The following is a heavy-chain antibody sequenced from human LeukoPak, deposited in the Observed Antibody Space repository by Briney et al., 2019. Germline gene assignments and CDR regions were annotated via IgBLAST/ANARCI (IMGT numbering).Heavy chain of an antibody. V-gene: IGHV4-59*08. D-gene: IGHD5-24*01. Sequence: SGTLSLTCTVSGGSISSYYWSWIRQPPGKGLEWIGYIYYSGSTNYNPSLKSRVTISVDTSKNQFSLKLSSVTAADTAVYYCARKDGYNSYYFDYWGQGTLVTVSS. CDR2: IYYSGST. J-gene: IGHJ4*02. CDR3: ARKDGYNSYYFDY. CDR1: GGSISSYY.